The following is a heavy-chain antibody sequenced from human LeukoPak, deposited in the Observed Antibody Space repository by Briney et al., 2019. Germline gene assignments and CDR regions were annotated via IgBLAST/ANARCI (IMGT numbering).Heavy chain of an antibody. J-gene: IGHJ6*03. CDR3: ARGYYYMDV. CDR2: IYSGGST. CDR1: GFTVSSDY. V-gene: IGHV3-53*01. Sequence: GGSLRLSCAASGFTVSSDYMNWVRQAPGKGLEWVSVIYSGGSTYYADSVKGRSTISRDSSKNTLYLQMNSLRAADAAVYYCARGYYYMDVWGKGTTVTVSS.